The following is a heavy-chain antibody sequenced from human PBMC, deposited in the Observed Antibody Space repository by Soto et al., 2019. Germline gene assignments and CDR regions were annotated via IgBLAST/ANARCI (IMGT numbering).Heavy chain of an antibody. V-gene: IGHV4-30-2*01. Sequence: SETPSLTCAVSGGSISGTTYSWSWIRQPPGKGLEWIGYIYDSGNTYYNPSLKSQFSISVDRSKNQFSLKLSSVTAADTAVYYCARGQGAAAGHSNFDYWGQGALVTVSS. J-gene: IGHJ4*02. D-gene: IGHD6-13*01. CDR2: IYDSGNT. CDR3: ARGQGAAAGHSNFDY. CDR1: GGSISGTTYS.